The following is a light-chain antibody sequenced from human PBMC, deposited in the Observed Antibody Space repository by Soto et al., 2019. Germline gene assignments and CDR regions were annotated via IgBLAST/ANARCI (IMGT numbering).Light chain of an antibody. CDR2: AAS. Sequence: SQMTQCPSSLSASVGDRVTITFRASQNVNTYLHWYQQKAGQAPKLLIYAASSLQSGVPSRFSGSGSGTDFTLTISCLQSEDFATYYCQQYYSYPRTFGQGTKVDI. J-gene: IGKJ1*01. CDR3: QQYYSYPRT. CDR1: QNVNTY. V-gene: IGKV1-39*01.